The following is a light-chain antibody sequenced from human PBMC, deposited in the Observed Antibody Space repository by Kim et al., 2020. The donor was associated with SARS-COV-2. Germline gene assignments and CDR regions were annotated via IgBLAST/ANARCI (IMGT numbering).Light chain of an antibody. CDR1: SGHSRNA. CDR3: QTWDTGIHV. CDR2: LNSDGSH. V-gene: IGLV4-69*01. J-gene: IGLJ3*02. Sequence: QLVLTQSPSASASLGASVKLTCTLSSGHSRNAIAWHQQQPERGPRYLMKLNSDGSHTKRDGIPDRFSGSSSGAERYLTISSLQSEDEADYYCQTWDTGIHVFGGGTQLTVL.